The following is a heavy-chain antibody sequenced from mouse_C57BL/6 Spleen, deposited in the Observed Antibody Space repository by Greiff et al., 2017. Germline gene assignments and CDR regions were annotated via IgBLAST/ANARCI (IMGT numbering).Heavy chain of an antibody. Sequence: EVQLVESGGGLVQPKGSLKLSCAASGFTFNTYAMHWVRQAPGKGLEWVARIRSKSSNYATYYADSVKDRFTISRDDSQSMLYLQMNNLKTEDTAMYYCAGGNYVVEGFAYWGQGTLVTVSA. CDR1: GFTFNTYA. J-gene: IGHJ3*01. CDR2: IRSKSSNYAT. D-gene: IGHD2-1*01. CDR3: AGGNYVVEGFAY. V-gene: IGHV10-3*01.